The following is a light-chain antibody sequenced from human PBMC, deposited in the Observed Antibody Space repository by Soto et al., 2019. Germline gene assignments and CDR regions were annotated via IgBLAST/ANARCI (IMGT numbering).Light chain of an antibody. CDR2: EVS. CDR1: TNDVGDYNY. V-gene: IGLV2-14*01. J-gene: IGLJ2*01. Sequence: QSALTQPASVSGSPGQSITISCTGTTNDVGDYNYVAWYQQHSGKVPRLMIYEVSNRPPGVSYRFSGSKSGSTASLTISGLQAEDEADYYCSSYAGSNMVVFGGGTKLTVL. CDR3: SSYAGSNMVV.